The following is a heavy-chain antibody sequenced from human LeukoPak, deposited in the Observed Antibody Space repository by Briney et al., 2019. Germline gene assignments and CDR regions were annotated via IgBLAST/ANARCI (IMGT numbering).Heavy chain of an antibody. D-gene: IGHD1-1*01. V-gene: IGHV4-31*11. CDR1: GGSFSGYY. Sequence: SETLSLTCAVYGGSFSGYYWSWIRQHPGKGLEWIGYIYYSGSTYYNPSLKSRVTISVDTSKNQFSLKLSSVTAADTAVYYCARSLGTLAKPQDYFDYWGQGTLVTVSS. CDR2: IYYSGST. CDR3: ARSLGTLAKPQDYFDY. J-gene: IGHJ4*02.